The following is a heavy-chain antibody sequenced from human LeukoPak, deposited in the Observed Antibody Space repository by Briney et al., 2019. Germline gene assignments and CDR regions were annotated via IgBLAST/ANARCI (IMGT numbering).Heavy chain of an antibody. CDR2: IYYSGST. V-gene: IGHV4-30-4*02. CDR1: GGSISSGDYY. CDR3: ARWFHMNDYGDYRWFDP. J-gene: IGHJ5*02. D-gene: IGHD4-17*01. Sequence: SETLSLTCTVSGGSISSGDYYWSWIRQPPGKGLEWIGYIYYSGSTYYNPSLKSRVTISVDTSKNQFSLKLSSVTAADTAVYYCARWFHMNDYGDYRWFDPWGQGTLVTVSS.